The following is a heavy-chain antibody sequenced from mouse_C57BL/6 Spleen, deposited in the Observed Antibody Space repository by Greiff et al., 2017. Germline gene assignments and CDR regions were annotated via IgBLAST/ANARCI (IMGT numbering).Heavy chain of an antibody. CDR3: ARKVSSYAMDY. J-gene: IGHJ4*01. CDR2: IDPEDGET. Sequence: VQLQQSGAELVKPGASVKLSCKASGFNIKDYYMHWVKQRPEQGLEWIGRIDPEDGETKYDPKFKGKATITADTSSNTAYMQLSSLTSEDTDVYYCARKVSSYAMDYWGQGTSVTVSS. V-gene: IGHV14-2*01. D-gene: IGHD2-14*01. CDR1: GFNIKDYY.